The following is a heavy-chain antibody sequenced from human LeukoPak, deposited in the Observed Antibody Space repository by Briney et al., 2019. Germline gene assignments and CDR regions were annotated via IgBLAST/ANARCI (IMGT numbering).Heavy chain of an antibody. CDR1: GGSISSYY. CDR2: IYYSGST. V-gene: IGHV4-59*01. CDR3: AGPAGLGKYYYYYYMDV. Sequence: SETLSLTCTVSGGSISSYYWSWIRQPPGKGLEWIGYIYYSGSTNYNPSLKSRVTISVDTSKNQFSLKLGSVTAADTAVYYCAGPAGLGKYYYYYYMDVWGKGTTVTVSS. J-gene: IGHJ6*03. D-gene: IGHD3-10*01.